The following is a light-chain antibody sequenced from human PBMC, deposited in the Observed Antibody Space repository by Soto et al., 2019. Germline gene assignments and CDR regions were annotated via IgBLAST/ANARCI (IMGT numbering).Light chain of an antibody. CDR1: QSISSW. Sequence: DIQMTQSPTTLSAYVGDRVTITCRASQSISSWLAWYQQKPGKAPKLLIYDASSLESGVPSRFSGSGSGTEFTLTICSLQPDDFATYYCQQYNSYSQTFGQGTKVDIK. J-gene: IGKJ1*01. CDR2: DAS. CDR3: QQYNSYSQT. V-gene: IGKV1-5*01.